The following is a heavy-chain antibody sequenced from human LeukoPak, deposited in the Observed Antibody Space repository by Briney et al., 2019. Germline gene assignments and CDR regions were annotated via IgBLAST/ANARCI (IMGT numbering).Heavy chain of an antibody. CDR2: VNPNSGKT. Sequence: ASVKVSCKASGYTFTSYEINWVRQASGQGLEWMGWVNPNSGKTGYALKFQGRVTMTRNTSISTAYMELSSLRSEDTAVYYCARGRVINYYYYMDVWGKGTTVTVSS. CDR1: GYTFTSYE. V-gene: IGHV1-8*01. CDR3: ARGRVINYYYYMDV. D-gene: IGHD2-21*01. J-gene: IGHJ6*03.